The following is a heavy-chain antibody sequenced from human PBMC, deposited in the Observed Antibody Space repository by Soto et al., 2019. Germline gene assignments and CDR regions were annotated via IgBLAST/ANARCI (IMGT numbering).Heavy chain of an antibody. CDR2: IKNRADGGTA. D-gene: IGHD5-18*01. V-gene: IGHV3-15*02. J-gene: IGHJ4*02. CDR1: GSTFGNAW. Sequence: EVQLVESGEALVNLGGSLRPSFAAPGSTFGNAWLGGFSKPPGKGLEWVGRIKNRADGGTADYAAPVKGRFTISRDDSKNTVSLQMNSLKIEDTAVYYCTTGIQLWYWGQGTLVTVSS. CDR3: TTGIQLWY.